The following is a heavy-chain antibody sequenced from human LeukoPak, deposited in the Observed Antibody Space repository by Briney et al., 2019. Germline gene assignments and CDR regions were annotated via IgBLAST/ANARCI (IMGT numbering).Heavy chain of an antibody. CDR1: GFTFSSYA. CDR2: ISYDGSNK. CDR3: ARELSGYQQLDY. Sequence: GRSLRLSCAASGFTFSSYAMHWVRQAPGKGLEWVAVISYDGSNKYYADSVKGRFTISRDNAKNSLHLQMNSLRAEDTAVYYCARELSGYQQLDYWGQGTLVTVSS. V-gene: IGHV3-30-3*01. D-gene: IGHD5-12*01. J-gene: IGHJ4*02.